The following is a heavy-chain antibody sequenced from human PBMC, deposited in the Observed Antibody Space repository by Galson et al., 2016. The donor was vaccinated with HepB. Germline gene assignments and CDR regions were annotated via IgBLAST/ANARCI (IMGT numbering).Heavy chain of an antibody. CDR2: IYYNGRT. CDR1: GDSISSTNYY. V-gene: IGHV4-39*01. Sequence: QLQLQESGPGLVKPSETLSLTCTVSGDSISSTNYYWGWLRQTPEKGLEWIGSIYYNGRTYYNPSLESRVTMSVDPSKRQFSLKLRSVNAADTAVYYCARLGVRRVLGFDYWGQGMLVTVSS. J-gene: IGHJ4*02. D-gene: IGHD3-10*01. CDR3: ARLGVRRVLGFDY.